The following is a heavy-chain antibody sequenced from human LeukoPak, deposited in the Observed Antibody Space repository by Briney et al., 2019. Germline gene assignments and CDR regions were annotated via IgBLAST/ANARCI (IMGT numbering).Heavy chain of an antibody. V-gene: IGHV3-30*02. D-gene: IGHD3-3*01. CDR2: IRYDGSNK. Sequence: GGSLRLSCAASGYTFSRHGIHWVRQAPGKGLEWVAFIRYDGSNKYYADAVKGRFTISRDNSKNTLYLQMNSLTAEDTAVYYCAKGSGAGKYYFDYWGQGTLVTVSS. J-gene: IGHJ4*02. CDR3: AKGSGAGKYYFDY. CDR1: GYTFSRHG.